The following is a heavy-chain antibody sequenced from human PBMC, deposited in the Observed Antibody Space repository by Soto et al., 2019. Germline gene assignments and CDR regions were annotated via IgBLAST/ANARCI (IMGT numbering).Heavy chain of an antibody. V-gene: IGHV4-39*01. CDR1: GDSISSSNSH. CDR2: VYYGGAIFYSGNI. D-gene: IGHD3-3*02. Sequence: ASETLSLTCTVSGDSISSSNSHWGWTRQPPGKGLEYIGSVYYGGAIFYSGNIYYNPSLKSRVTTSVDTSKNQFSLRLSSVTAADTGVYYCVRYDRINMKPYSPEGFHIWGQGTMVTVSS. J-gene: IGHJ3*02. CDR3: VRYDRINMKPYSPEGFHI.